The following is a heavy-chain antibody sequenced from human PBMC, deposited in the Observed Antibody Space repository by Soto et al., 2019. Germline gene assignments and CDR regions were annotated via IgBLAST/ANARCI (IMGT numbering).Heavy chain of an antibody. V-gene: IGHV3-49*03. CDR3: TRASGDYGDYSAPTKFDY. CDR1: GFTFGDYA. Sequence: GGSLRLSCTASGFTFGDYAMSWFRQAPGKGLEWVGFIRSKAYGGTTEYAASVKGRFTISRDDSKSIAYLQMNSLKTEDTAVYYCTRASGDYGDYSAPTKFDYWGQGTLVTVSS. J-gene: IGHJ4*02. CDR2: IRSKAYGGTT. D-gene: IGHD4-17*01.